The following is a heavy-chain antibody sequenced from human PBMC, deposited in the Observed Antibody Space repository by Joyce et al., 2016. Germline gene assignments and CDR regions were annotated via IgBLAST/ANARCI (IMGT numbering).Heavy chain of an antibody. CDR3: ARDGIPASGKKNYFDY. D-gene: IGHD6-13*01. V-gene: IGHV1-69*06. J-gene: IGHJ4*02. CDR1: GNTFSVHA. CDR2: FIPISDKP. Sequence: QVQLVQSGAEVKKPWSSVKVSCKASGNTFSVHAVSWVRQAPGQGLEWVGGFIPISDKPKYAQKFQGRVTITADKSTSTAYMEISSLKSDDTAIYYCARDGIPASGKKNYFDYWGQGTLVSVSS.